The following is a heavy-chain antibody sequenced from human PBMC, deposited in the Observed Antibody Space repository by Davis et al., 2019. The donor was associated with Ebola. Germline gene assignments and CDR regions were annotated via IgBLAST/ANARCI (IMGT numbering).Heavy chain of an antibody. CDR3: ARDNYGFGWNSYYGLDV. D-gene: IGHD3-10*01. Sequence: MPGGSLRLSCTVSGGSISYCYWSWIRQPPGKGLEWIGYISYSGSTNYNPSLKSRVTMSVDTSKKQFSLKLSSVTAADTAVYYCARDNYGFGWNSYYGLDVWGQGTTVTVSS. J-gene: IGHJ6*02. CDR1: GGSISYCY. V-gene: IGHV4-59*01. CDR2: ISYSGST.